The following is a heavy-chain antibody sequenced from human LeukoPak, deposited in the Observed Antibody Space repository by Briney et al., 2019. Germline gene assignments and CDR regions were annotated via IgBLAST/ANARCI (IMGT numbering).Heavy chain of an antibody. J-gene: IGHJ3*02. D-gene: IGHD2-2*01. CDR1: GGSFSGYY. Sequence: SETLSLTCAVYGGSFSGYYWSWIRQPPGKGLEWIGEINHSGSTNYNPSLKSRVTISVDTSKNQFSLKLSSVTAADTAVYYCARDGGTSWAFDIWGQGTMVTVSS. CDR2: INHSGST. V-gene: IGHV4-34*01. CDR3: ARDGGTSWAFDI.